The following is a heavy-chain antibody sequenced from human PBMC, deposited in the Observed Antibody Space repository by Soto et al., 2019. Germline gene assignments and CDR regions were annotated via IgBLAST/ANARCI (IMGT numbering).Heavy chain of an antibody. D-gene: IGHD3-10*01. CDR2: ISGSGGST. CDR3: AKDLGYYYGSGSYIDY. J-gene: IGHJ4*02. CDR1: GFTFSSYA. V-gene: IGHV3-23*01. Sequence: GGSLRLSCAASGFTFSSYAMSWVRQAPGKGLEWVSAISGSGGSTYYADSVKGRFTISRDNSKNTLYLQMNSLRAEDTAVYYCAKDLGYYYGSGSYIDYWGQGTLVTVSS.